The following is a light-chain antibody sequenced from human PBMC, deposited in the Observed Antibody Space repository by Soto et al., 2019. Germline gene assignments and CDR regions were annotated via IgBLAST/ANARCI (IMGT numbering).Light chain of an antibody. J-gene: IGKJ5*01. CDR1: QSVSSY. V-gene: IGKV3-11*01. Sequence: EIVLTQSPATLSLSPGERATLSCRASQSVSSYLAWYQQKPGQAPRLLIYGASSRATGIPDRFSGSGSGTDFTLTISRLEPEDFAVYYCQQSSNWPPINFGQGTRLEIK. CDR2: GAS. CDR3: QQSSNWPPIN.